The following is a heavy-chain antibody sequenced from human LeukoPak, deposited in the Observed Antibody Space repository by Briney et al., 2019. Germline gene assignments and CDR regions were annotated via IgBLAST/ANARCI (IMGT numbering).Heavy chain of an antibody. CDR3: AREQYDSMHWYFDL. CDR1: GDSVSSNSAA. D-gene: IGHD3-22*01. V-gene: IGHV6-1*01. J-gene: IGHJ2*01. Sequence: SQTLSLTCAISGDSVSSNSAAWNWIRLSPSRGLEWLGRTYYRSKWYNDYAVSVKSRITINPDTSKNQFSLQLNSVTPEDTAVYYCAREQYDSMHWYFDLWGRGTLVTVSS. CDR2: TYYRSKWYN.